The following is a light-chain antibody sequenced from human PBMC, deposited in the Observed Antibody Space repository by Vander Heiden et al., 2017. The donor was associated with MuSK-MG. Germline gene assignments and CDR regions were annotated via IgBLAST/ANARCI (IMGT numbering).Light chain of an antibody. CDR2: DAS. Sequence: IVLTHSPATLSLSPGERATLSCRASQSVSSYLAWYQQKPGQAPRLLIYDASNRATGIPARFSGSGSGTDFTLTISSREPEDFAVYYCQQRSNWPTLTFGGGTKVEIK. CDR3: QQRSNWPTLT. V-gene: IGKV3-11*01. CDR1: QSVSSY. J-gene: IGKJ4*01.